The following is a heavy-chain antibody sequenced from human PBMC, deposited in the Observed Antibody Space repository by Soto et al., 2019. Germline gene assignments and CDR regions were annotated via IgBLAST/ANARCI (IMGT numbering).Heavy chain of an antibody. CDR2: VYYSGTT. CDR1: GGSVINKTYY. V-gene: IGHV4-61*01. CDR3: WSRPRTAGDDSFDH. J-gene: IGHJ4*02. D-gene: IGHD6-13*01. Sequence: PSETLSLTCSVSGGSVINKTYYWIWIRQPPGKRLEWIGYVYYSGTTNYNPSLKSRVTISVDLSKNQFSLRLSSVTTADTALYYCWSRPRTAGDDSFDHWGQGTLVTVSS.